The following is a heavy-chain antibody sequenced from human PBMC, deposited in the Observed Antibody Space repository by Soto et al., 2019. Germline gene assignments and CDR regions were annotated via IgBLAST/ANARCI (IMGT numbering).Heavy chain of an antibody. Sequence: KASETLSLTGAVYGGSCSGYYWSWIRQPPGKGLEWIGELNHSGSTNYNPSLKSRVTISVDTSKNQFSVKLSSVTAADTAVYYCARPYSSGWTYSYYYGMDVWGQGTTVSVSS. CDR2: LNHSGST. CDR1: GGSCSGYY. D-gene: IGHD6-19*01. V-gene: IGHV4-34*01. J-gene: IGHJ6*02. CDR3: ARPYSSGWTYSYYYGMDV.